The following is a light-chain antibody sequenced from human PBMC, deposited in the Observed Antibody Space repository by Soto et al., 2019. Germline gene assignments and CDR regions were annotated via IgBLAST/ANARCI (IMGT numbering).Light chain of an antibody. CDR1: SSDIGGYDF. V-gene: IGLV2-8*01. Sequence: QSALTQPPSASGSPGQSVTISCTGSSSDIGGYDFVSWYQQHPGKVPKLLIYEVTKRPSGVPDRFSGSKSGNTASLTVSGLQADDEADFYCSSYTTSTSVVFGGGTKVTVL. CDR2: EVT. CDR3: SSYTTSTSVV. J-gene: IGLJ2*01.